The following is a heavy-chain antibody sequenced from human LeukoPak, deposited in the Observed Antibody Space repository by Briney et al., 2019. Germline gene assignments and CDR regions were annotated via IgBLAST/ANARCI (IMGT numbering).Heavy chain of an antibody. D-gene: IGHD6-19*01. J-gene: IGHJ4*02. Sequence: SETLSPTCTVSGGSISSYYWSWIRQPPGKGLEWIGYIYYSGSTNYNPSLKSRVTISVDTSKNQFSLKLSSVTAADTAVYYCARQTEPWYSSGWFYFDYWGQGTLVTVSS. CDR1: GGSISSYY. V-gene: IGHV4-59*08. CDR3: ARQTEPWYSSGWFYFDY. CDR2: IYYSGST.